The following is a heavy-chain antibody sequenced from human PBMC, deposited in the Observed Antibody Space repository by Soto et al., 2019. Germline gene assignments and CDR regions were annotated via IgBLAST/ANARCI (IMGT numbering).Heavy chain of an antibody. Sequence: PGESLKISCKGSGYSFTSYWIGWVRQMPGKGLEWIGIIYPGDSETRYSPSFQGQVTISADKSISTAYLQWSSLKASDTAMYYCARHRARSIVARPVPVDLWFDPWGQGTLVTVSS. J-gene: IGHJ5*02. CDR1: GYSFTSYW. V-gene: IGHV5-51*01. CDR2: IYPGDSET. D-gene: IGHD6-6*01. CDR3: ARHRARSIVARPVPVDLWFDP.